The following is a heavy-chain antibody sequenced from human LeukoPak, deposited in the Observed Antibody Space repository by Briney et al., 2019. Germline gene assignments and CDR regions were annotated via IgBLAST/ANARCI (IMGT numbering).Heavy chain of an antibody. V-gene: IGHV3-48*02. CDR1: GFTYSIYS. CDR3: ARGTMVN. CDR2: ISSNSSRI. Sequence: PGGPLRLSCAASGFTYSIYSMNWVRQAPGKGVEWLSYISSNSSRISYADSVKGRFTTSRDNAKNSQYLQMNSLRDEDTAVYYCARGTMVNWGQGTLVTVSS. J-gene: IGHJ4*02. D-gene: IGHD1-14*01.